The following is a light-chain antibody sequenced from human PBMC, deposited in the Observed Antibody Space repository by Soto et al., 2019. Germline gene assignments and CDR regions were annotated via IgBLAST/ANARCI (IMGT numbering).Light chain of an antibody. CDR3: LQRRNWPLT. CDR1: QSISSY. V-gene: IGKV3-11*01. Sequence: ELVLTQSPATLSMSPGERATLSCRASQSISSYLGWYQQKPGQAPRLLIYDASNRATGIPARFSGSGSGTDFTLTIISLEPEDVGVYYCLQRRNWPLTFGGGTKVDIK. J-gene: IGKJ4*01. CDR2: DAS.